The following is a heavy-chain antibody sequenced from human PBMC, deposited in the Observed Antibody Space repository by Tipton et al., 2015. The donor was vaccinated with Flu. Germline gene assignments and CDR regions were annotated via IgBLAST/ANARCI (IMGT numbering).Heavy chain of an antibody. D-gene: IGHD6-6*01. CDR1: GFTVSSNY. V-gene: IGHV3-53*04. Sequence: SLRLSCAASGFTVSSNYMSWVRQAPGKGLEWVSVIYSGGSTYYADSVKGRFTISRHNSKNTLYLQMNSLRAEDTAVYYCARAPSEYSSSSRGSGAFDIWGQGTMVTVSS. CDR3: ARAPSEYSSSSRGSGAFDI. CDR2: IYSGGST. J-gene: IGHJ3*02.